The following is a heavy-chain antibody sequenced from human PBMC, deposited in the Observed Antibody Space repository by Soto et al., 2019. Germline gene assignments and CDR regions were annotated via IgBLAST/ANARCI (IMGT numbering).Heavy chain of an antibody. D-gene: IGHD3-3*01. CDR3: ARVLSWASYYDFWSGYYNYYYYGMDV. CDR1: GGTFSSYA. Sequence: ASVKVSCKASGGTFSSYAISWVRQAPGQGLERMGGIIPIFGTANYAQKLQGRVTITADESTSTAYMELSSLRSEDTAVYYCARVLSWASYYDFWSGYYNYYYYGMDVWGQGTTVTVSS. CDR2: IIPIFGTA. V-gene: IGHV1-69*13. J-gene: IGHJ6*02.